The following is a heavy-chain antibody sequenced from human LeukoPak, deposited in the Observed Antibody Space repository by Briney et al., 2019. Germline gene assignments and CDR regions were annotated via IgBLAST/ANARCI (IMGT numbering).Heavy chain of an antibody. J-gene: IGHJ4*02. CDR2: IFYSGST. CDR3: ARDRYLVGDNLFDY. Sequence: SETLSLTCSVSGVSISSYYWSWIRQPPGKGLEWIGYIFYSGSTYYNPSLKSRVTTSVDTSKNQFSLKLSSVTAADTAVYYCARDRYLVGDNLFDYWGQGTLVTVSS. CDR1: GVSISSYY. V-gene: IGHV4-59*12. D-gene: IGHD1-26*01.